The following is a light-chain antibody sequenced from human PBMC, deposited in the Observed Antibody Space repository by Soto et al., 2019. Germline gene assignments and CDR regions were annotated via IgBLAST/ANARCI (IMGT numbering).Light chain of an antibody. CDR2: SAS. Sequence: DIQMTQSPSSLSASVGDRVTITCRASQYIGTYLNWYQLKPGKAPKLLMSSASRLQSGVPSTFSGRGSGTDFTLTISRLQPGDFATYYCQQSITIPWTFGQGTRVEIK. V-gene: IGKV1-39*01. CDR1: QYIGTY. J-gene: IGKJ1*01. CDR3: QQSITIPWT.